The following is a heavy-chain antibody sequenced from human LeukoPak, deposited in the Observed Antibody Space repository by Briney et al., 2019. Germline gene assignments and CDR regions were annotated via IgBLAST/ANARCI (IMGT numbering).Heavy chain of an antibody. CDR3: ARGRREYYYDSSGYYYPH. V-gene: IGHV1-69*05. CDR2: IIPIFGTA. CDR1: GYTFTSYG. D-gene: IGHD3-22*01. Sequence: SVKVSCKASGYTFTSYGISWVRQAPGQGLEWMGRIIPIFGTANYAQKFQGRVTITTDESTSTAYMELSSLRSEDTAVYYCARGRREYYYDSSGYYYPHWGQGTLVTVSS. J-gene: IGHJ4*02.